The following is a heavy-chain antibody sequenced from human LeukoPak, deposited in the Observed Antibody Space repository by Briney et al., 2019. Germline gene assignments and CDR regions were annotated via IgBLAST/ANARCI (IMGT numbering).Heavy chain of an antibody. Sequence: HGGSLRLSCAASGFTFSSYAMSWVRQAPGKGLEWVSAISGSGGSTYYADSVKGRFTISRDNSKNTLYLQMNSLRAEDTAVYYCARDGLWFGELLPPLWGQGTLVTVSS. D-gene: IGHD3-10*01. CDR3: ARDGLWFGELLPPL. J-gene: IGHJ4*02. CDR2: ISGSGGST. V-gene: IGHV3-23*01. CDR1: GFTFSSYA.